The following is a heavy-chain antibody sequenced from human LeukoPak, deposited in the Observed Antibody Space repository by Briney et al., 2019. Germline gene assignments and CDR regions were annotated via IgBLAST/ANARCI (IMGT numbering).Heavy chain of an antibody. D-gene: IGHD5-18*01. CDR3: ARETVDTAAFSSGTFDY. V-gene: IGHV1-46*01. J-gene: IGHJ4*02. CDR2: INPSGGST. CDR1: GYTFTSYY. Sequence: EASVTVSCKASGYTFTSYYMHRVRQAPGQGLEWMGIINPSGGSTTYAQKFQGRVTMTRDTSTSTVYMELSSLRSEDTAVYYCARETVDTAAFSSGTFDYWGQGTLVTVSS.